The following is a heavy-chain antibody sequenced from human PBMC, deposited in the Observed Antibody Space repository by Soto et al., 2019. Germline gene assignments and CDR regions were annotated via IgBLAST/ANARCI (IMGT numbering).Heavy chain of an antibody. D-gene: IGHD7-27*01. V-gene: IGHV1-69*02. J-gene: IGHJ4*02. CDR1: GGTFSNYT. Sequence: QVQLVQSGAEVKKPGSSVKVSCKASGGTFSNYTTTWVRQVPGQGLEWMGRLIPILGLASYAQKFRGRVTITADKSTTTAYMELRSLRSEDTAMYYCARFKLGEDYWGQGTLVTVSS. CDR3: ARFKLGEDY. CDR2: LIPILGLA.